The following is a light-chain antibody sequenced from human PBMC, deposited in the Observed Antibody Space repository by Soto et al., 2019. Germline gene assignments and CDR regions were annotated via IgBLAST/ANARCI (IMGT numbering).Light chain of an antibody. Sequence: EIALTQSPGTLSLSPGEIATLSSRPSQTVSSNYLAWCQQRPGQAPRLLIYGASTRAAGIPDRFSGSWSGTDFTLTITRLEPEDASVYFCQQYTGPPTTLGQGTRLEI. J-gene: IGKJ5*01. CDR3: QQYTGPPTT. CDR1: QTVSSNY. V-gene: IGKV3-20*01. CDR2: GAS.